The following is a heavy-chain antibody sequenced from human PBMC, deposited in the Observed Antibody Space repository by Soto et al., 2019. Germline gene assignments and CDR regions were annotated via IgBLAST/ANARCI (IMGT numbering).Heavy chain of an antibody. J-gene: IGHJ4*02. V-gene: IGHV1-46*01. Sequence: QVQLLQSGAEVKKPGASVKVSCRSSGYTFTSNYIHWVRQAPGQGLEWMGVINPGDGSTSYAQKFQGRVTMTRDTSTDTVNMELSSLESEDTAVFYCARGTNFDYWGQGTLVTVSS. CDR2: INPGDGST. CDR3: ARGTNFDY. CDR1: GYTFTSNY.